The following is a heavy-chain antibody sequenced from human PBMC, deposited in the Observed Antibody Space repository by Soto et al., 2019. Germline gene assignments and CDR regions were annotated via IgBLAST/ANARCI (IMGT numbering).Heavy chain of an antibody. J-gene: IGHJ4*02. CDR1: GLTFSSYA. CDR2: ISGNGGIT. Sequence: EVQLLESGGGLVQPGGSLRLSCAASGLTFSSYAMSWVRQAPGKGLEWVSNISGNGGITYYAGSVKGRFTISRDNSKNTIYLQMNSLRAGDTAVYHGAIFLFTMVRGVSPTQKDYWGQGTLVTVSS. V-gene: IGHV3-23*01. D-gene: IGHD3-10*01. CDR3: AIFLFTMVRGVSPTQKDY.